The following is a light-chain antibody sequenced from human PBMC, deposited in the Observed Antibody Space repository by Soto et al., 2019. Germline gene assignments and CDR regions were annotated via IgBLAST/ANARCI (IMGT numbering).Light chain of an antibody. Sequence: EIVLTQSPGTLSLSPGERATLSCRASQFVSSTYLAWFQQKPGQAPRLLIYGASSRATGIPDRFGGRGSGTDFTLTINRLEPEDFAVYYCQQYDSSPWTFGQGTKVEIK. CDR1: QFVSSTY. V-gene: IGKV3-20*01. J-gene: IGKJ1*01. CDR3: QQYDSSPWT. CDR2: GAS.